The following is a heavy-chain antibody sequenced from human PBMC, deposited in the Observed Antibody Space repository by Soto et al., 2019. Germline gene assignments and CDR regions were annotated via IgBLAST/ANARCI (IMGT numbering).Heavy chain of an antibody. CDR2: IYYSGST. J-gene: IGHJ5*02. CDR3: ASSVFP. D-gene: IGHD6-19*01. CDR1: GGSISSGGYY. Sequence: QVQLQESGPGLVKPSQTLSLTCTVSGGSISSGGYYWSWIRQHPGKGLEWIGYIYYSGSTYYNPSLKIGVTMSVDTSKKQSALTLSSVTSSDTGVYYCASSVFPWGQGTLVTVSS. V-gene: IGHV4-31*03.